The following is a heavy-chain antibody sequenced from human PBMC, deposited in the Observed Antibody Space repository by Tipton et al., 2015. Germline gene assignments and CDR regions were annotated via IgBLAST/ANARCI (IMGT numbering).Heavy chain of an antibody. D-gene: IGHD2-21*01. V-gene: IGHV4-34*01. CDR3: ASGCINFSCYYWFDP. J-gene: IGHJ5*02. Sequence: TLSLTCAVYGGSFSGYSWSWIRQPPGKGLEWIGEINHSGRTNYNPSLKSRVITSVDTSKNQFSLRLSSVTAADTAVYYCASGCINFSCYYWFDPWGPGTLVTVSS. CDR2: INHSGRT. CDR1: GGSFSGYS.